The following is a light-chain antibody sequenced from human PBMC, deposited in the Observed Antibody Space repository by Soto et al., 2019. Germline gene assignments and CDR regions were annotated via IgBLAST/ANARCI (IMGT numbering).Light chain of an antibody. J-gene: IGKJ1*01. V-gene: IGKV3-15*01. CDR1: QNVYEY. CDR2: GAS. Sequence: IELTQAPGTLSLSPGERATLSWRASQNVYEYVAWYQQKPGQAPRLLIYGASTRATGIPARFSGSGSGTEFTLTISSLQSEDFAVYYCQQYNNWPGKFGQGTKVDIK. CDR3: QQYNNWPGK.